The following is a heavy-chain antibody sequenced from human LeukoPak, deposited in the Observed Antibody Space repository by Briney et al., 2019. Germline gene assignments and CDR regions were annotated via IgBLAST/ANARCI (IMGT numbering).Heavy chain of an antibody. CDR3: ARDHGPQYYDILTGYRVGPNDAFDI. CDR2: IIPIFGTA. Sequence: EASVKVSCKASGGTFSSYAISWVRQAPGQGLEWMGGIIPIFGTANYAQKFQGRVTITADKSTSTAYMELRSLRSDDTAVYYCARDHGPQYYDILTGYRVGPNDAFDIWGQGAMVTVSS. D-gene: IGHD3-9*01. CDR1: GGTFSSYA. V-gene: IGHV1-69*06. J-gene: IGHJ3*02.